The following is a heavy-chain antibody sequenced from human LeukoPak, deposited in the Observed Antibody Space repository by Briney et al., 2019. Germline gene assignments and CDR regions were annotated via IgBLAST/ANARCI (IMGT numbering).Heavy chain of an antibody. CDR1: GFTFDDYA. J-gene: IGHJ4*02. V-gene: IGHV3-9*01. CDR2: ISWNSGSI. CDR3: AKAGVVVAPTPYYFDY. Sequence: GRSLRLSCAASGFTFDDYAMHWVRQAPGKGLEWVSGISWNSGSIGYADSVKGRFTIPRDNAKNSLYLQMNSLRAEDTALYYCAKAGVVVAPTPYYFDYWGQGTLVTVSS. D-gene: IGHD2-15*01.